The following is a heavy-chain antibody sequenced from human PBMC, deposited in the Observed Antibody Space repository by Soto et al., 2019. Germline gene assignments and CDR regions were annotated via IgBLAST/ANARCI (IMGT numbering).Heavy chain of an antibody. CDR3: ARDRAVTAAHYYYSMDD. CDR1: GGTFSSYA. CDR2: IIPIFGTA. D-gene: IGHD2-2*01. J-gene: IGHJ6*02. V-gene: IGHV1-69*06. Sequence: QVQLVQSGAEVKKPGSSVKVSCKASGGTFSSYAISWVRQTPGQGLEWMGGIIPIFGTANYAQKFQGRVTIATDKSTSTAYMELSSLRSEDTAVYYCARDRAVTAAHYYYSMDDWGQGTTGTVSS.